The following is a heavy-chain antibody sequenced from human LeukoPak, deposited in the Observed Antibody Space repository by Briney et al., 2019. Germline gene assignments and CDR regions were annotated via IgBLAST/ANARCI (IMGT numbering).Heavy chain of an antibody. J-gene: IGHJ4*02. CDR1: GGSFSGYY. CDR2: INHSGST. CDR3: ARRGYSYGT. Sequence: SETLSLTCAVYGGSFSGYYWSWIRHPPGKGLEWIGEINHSGSTNYNPSLKSRVTISVDTSKNQFSLKLSSVTAADTAVYYCARRGYSYGTWGQGTLVTVSS. D-gene: IGHD5-18*01. V-gene: IGHV4-34*01.